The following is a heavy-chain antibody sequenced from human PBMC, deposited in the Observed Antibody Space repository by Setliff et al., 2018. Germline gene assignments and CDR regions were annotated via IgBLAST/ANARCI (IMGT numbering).Heavy chain of an antibody. D-gene: IGHD3-3*01. CDR1: GGSISSSNYY. CDR3: ARHFRSSKVQFLEYLTDYYFDS. V-gene: IGHV4-39*01. Sequence: PSETLSLTCTVSGGSISSSNYYWGWICQPPGKGLEWIGSIYHRGSTYYNPSLKGRVTISVDTSNNHFSLKLSSVTAADTAIYYCARHFRSSKVQFLEYLTDYYFDSWGQGTLVTVSS. J-gene: IGHJ4*02. CDR2: IYHRGST.